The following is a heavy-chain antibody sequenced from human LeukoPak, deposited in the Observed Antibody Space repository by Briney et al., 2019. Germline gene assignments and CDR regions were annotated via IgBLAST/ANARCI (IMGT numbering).Heavy chain of an antibody. Sequence: PGGSLRLSCAASGFTFSSYAMHWVRQAPGKGLEWVAVISYDGSNKYYADSVKGRFTISRDNSKNTLYLQMNSLRAEDTAVYYCARGREQLVPFDYWGQGTLVTVSS. CDR1: GFTFSSYA. CDR3: ARGREQLVPFDY. D-gene: IGHD6-13*01. CDR2: ISYDGSNK. V-gene: IGHV3-30*01. J-gene: IGHJ4*02.